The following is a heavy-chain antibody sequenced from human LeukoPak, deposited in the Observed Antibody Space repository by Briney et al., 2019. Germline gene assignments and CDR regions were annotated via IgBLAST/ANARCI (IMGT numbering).Heavy chain of an antibody. J-gene: IGHJ4*02. Sequence: PGGSLRLSCAASGFSFSSYAMSWVRQAPGKGLEWVSGISAGGGSTYYADSVKDRLTISRDNSKNTLFLQMHSLRAEDTAVYSCAKAEGSGNQPFDYWGQGTLVTVSS. CDR3: AKAEGSGNQPFDY. V-gene: IGHV3-23*01. D-gene: IGHD3-10*01. CDR1: GFSFSSYA. CDR2: ISAGGGST.